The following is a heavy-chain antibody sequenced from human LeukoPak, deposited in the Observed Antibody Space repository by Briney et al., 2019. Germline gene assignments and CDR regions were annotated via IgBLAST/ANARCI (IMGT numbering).Heavy chain of an antibody. CDR3: ARDMDGWFGELSPYYFDY. J-gene: IGHJ4*02. CDR2: IKQDGSEK. Sequence: GGSLRLSCAASGFTFSSYWMSWVRQAPGKGLEWVANIKQDGSEKYYVDSVKGRFTISRDNAKNSLYLQMNSLRAEDTAVYYCARDMDGWFGELSPYYFDYWGQGTLVTVSS. D-gene: IGHD3-10*01. CDR1: GFTFSSYW. V-gene: IGHV3-7*01.